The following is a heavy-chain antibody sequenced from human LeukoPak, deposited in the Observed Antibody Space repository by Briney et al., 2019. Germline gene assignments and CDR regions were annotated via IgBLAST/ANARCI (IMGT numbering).Heavy chain of an antibody. J-gene: IGHJ4*02. Sequence: PGVSLRLSCGASGFTFSSYWMNWVRQAPGEGLVWVSRMNSDGSSTSYADSAKGRFTISRDNAKKTLYLQMNSLRAEDTAVYYCTRENGGYKGYEDYWGQGTLVTVSS. D-gene: IGHD5-12*01. V-gene: IGHV3-74*01. CDR2: MNSDGSST. CDR3: TRENGGYKGYEDY. CDR1: GFTFSSYW.